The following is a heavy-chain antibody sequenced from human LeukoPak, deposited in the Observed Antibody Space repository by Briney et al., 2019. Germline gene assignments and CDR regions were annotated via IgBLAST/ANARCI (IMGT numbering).Heavy chain of an antibody. J-gene: IGHJ5*02. V-gene: IGHV1-46*01. CDR3: ARDPCSGGSCYNWFDP. D-gene: IGHD2-15*01. Sequence: GASVKVSCKASGYTFSSSHMHWVRQAPGQGLEWMGIINPSSGSASYAQKFQGRVTMTRDTSTSTVYMELSSLRFEDTAVYYCARDPCSGGSCYNWFDPWGQGTLVTVSS. CDR1: GYTFSSSH. CDR2: INPSSGSA.